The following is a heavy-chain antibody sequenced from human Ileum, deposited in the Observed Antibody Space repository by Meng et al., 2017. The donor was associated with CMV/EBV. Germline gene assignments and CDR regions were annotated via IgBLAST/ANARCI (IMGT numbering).Heavy chain of an antibody. V-gene: IGHV3-7*01. Sequence: GESLKISCAASGFTFSTYWMSWVRQAPGKGLEWVANIKQDGSEIYYVDSVKGRFTISRDNSKNTLYLQMNSLRAEDTAVYYCAKGCGSYMVGIDYWGQGTLVTVSS. CDR1: GFTFSTYW. D-gene: IGHD1-26*01. CDR2: IKQDGSEI. J-gene: IGHJ4*02. CDR3: AKGCGSYMVGIDY.